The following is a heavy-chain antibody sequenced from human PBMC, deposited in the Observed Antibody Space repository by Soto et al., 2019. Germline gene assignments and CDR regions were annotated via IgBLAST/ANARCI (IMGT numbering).Heavy chain of an antibody. J-gene: IGHJ5*02. D-gene: IGHD3-22*01. CDR2: IRGGGGST. V-gene: IGHV3-23*01. CDR1: GFTFISYA. Sequence: EVQLLESGGGLVQPGGSLRLSCAASGFTFISYAMSWVRQAPGKGLEWVSAIRGGGGSTYYADSVKGRFTISRDNFMNTLYVQMNSLRAEDTAVYYCAKGQGYDSSGYSRRAFGPWGQGTLVTVSS. CDR3: AKGQGYDSSGYSRRAFGP.